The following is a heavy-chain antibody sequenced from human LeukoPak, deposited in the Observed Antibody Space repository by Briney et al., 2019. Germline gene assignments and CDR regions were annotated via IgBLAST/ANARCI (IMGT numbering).Heavy chain of an antibody. CDR1: GYTLTELS. J-gene: IGHJ4*02. CDR3: ATGWIQRTQTHFDY. V-gene: IGHV1-24*01. D-gene: IGHD5-18*01. CDR2: FDPEDGET. Sequence: ASVKVSCKVSGYTLTELSMHWVRQAPGKGREWMGGFDPEDGETIYAQKFQGRVTMTEDTSTDTAYMELSSLRSEDTAVYYCATGWIQRTQTHFDYWGQGTLVTVSS.